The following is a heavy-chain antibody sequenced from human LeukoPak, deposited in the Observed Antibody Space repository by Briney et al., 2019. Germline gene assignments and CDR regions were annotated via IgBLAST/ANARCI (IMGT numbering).Heavy chain of an antibody. J-gene: IGHJ4*02. D-gene: IGHD1-20*01. V-gene: IGHV1-2*02. CDR1: GYTFTGYY. CDR2: INPNSGGT. Sequence: ASVKVSCKASGYTFTGYYMHWVRQAPGQGLEWMGWINPNSGGTNYAQKFRGRVTMTRDTSISTAYMELSRLRSDDTAVYYCARDRAGITGSSGDYWGQGTLVTVSS. CDR3: ARDRAGITGSSGDY.